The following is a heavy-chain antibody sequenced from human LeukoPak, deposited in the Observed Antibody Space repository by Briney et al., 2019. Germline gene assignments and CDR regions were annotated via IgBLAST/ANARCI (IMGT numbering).Heavy chain of an antibody. Sequence: GGSLRLSCAASGFTFSSYSMNWVRRAPGKGLEWVSYISSSSSTIYYADSVKGRFTISRDNAKNSLYLQMNSLRAEDTAVYYCARNNYYDSSGYPHDYWGQGTLVTVSS. V-gene: IGHV3-48*01. J-gene: IGHJ4*02. CDR1: GFTFSSYS. CDR3: ARNNYYDSSGYPHDY. CDR2: ISSSSSTI. D-gene: IGHD3-22*01.